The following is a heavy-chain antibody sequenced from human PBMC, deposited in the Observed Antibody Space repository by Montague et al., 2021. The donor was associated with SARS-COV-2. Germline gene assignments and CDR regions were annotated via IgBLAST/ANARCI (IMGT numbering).Heavy chain of an antibody. CDR1: GFTFSIFE. D-gene: IGHD1-14*01. CDR2: ISSGGETI. V-gene: IGHV3-48*03. J-gene: IGHJ1*01. Sequence: SLRLSFSASGFTFSIFEMNWARQAPGKGLEWVACISSGGETIYYADSVKGRVTISRDDAKNSLYLQMNSLRVKDTALYYCARDVRANPWHEDMQHWGQGTLVTVSS. CDR3: ARDVRANPWHEDMQH.